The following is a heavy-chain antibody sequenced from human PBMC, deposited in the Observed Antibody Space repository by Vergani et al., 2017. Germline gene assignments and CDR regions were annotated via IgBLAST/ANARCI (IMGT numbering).Heavy chain of an antibody. Sequence: QVQLLESGPGLVKPSQTPSLTCSVSGGSISGGSYYWSWIRQPAGKGLEYIGRIYTTGSTNYNPSLKSRVTISVDTSKNQLSLNLTSVTATDTAVYYCARGYYGRGDYWGQGTLVTVSS. CDR3: ARGYYGRGDY. V-gene: IGHV4-61*02. CDR2: IYTTGST. J-gene: IGHJ4*02. D-gene: IGHD3-16*01. CDR1: GGSISGGSYY.